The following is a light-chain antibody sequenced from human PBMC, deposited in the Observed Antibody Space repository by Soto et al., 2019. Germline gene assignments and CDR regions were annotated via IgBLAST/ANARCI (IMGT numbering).Light chain of an antibody. CDR2: DVS. V-gene: IGLV2-14*01. J-gene: IGLJ2*01. CDR3: SSYTSNVV. CDR1: SSDVGGYNY. Sequence: QSVLTQPASVSGSPGQSITIACTGTSSDVGGYNYVSWYQQHPGKAPKLMIYDVSNRPSGVSNRFSGSKSGNTASLTISGPQAEDEADYYCSSYTSNVVFGGGTKLTVL.